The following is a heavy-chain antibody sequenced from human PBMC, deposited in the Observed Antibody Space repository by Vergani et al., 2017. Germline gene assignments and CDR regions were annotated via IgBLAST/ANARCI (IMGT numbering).Heavy chain of an antibody. Sequence: QVQLQQWGAGLLKPSETLSLTCAVYGGSISSGGYYWSWIRQHPGKGLEWIGYIYYSGSTYYNPSLKSRVTISVDTSKNQFSLKLSSVTAADTAVYYCARAVSYGYDFDYWGQGTLVTVSS. D-gene: IGHD5-18*01. CDR1: GGSISSGGYY. CDR3: ARAVSYGYDFDY. V-gene: IGHV4-31*11. CDR2: IYYSGST. J-gene: IGHJ4*02.